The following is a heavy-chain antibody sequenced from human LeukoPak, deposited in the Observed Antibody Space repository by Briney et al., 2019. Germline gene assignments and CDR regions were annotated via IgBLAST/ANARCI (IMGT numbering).Heavy chain of an antibody. CDR2: ISYDGSNK. V-gene: IGHV3-30*03. D-gene: IGHD5-12*01. CDR1: GFTFSSYG. CDR3: ARDGVEYSGYGYYDY. Sequence: PGGSLRLSCAASGFTFSSYGMHWVRQAPGKGLEWVAVISYDGSNKYYADSVKGRFTISRDNSKNTLYVQMNSLRTEDTAVYYCARDGVEYSGYGYYDYWGQGTLVTVSS. J-gene: IGHJ4*02.